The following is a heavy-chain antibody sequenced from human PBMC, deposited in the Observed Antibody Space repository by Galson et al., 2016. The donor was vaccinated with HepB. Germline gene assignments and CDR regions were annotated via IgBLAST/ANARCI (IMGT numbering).Heavy chain of an antibody. Sequence: SVKVSCKASGGTFSNYGFSWVRQAPGQGLEWMGGTIPLLGTTHYAQSFQGRVTITADKSTSTVNMELTGLRSEDTAVYFCARDTTPSGTYYVGYFDSWGQGTLVTVSS. V-gene: IGHV1-69*10. J-gene: IGHJ4*02. D-gene: IGHD1-26*01. CDR2: TIPLLGTT. CDR3: ARDTTPSGTYYVGYFDS. CDR1: GGTFSNYG.